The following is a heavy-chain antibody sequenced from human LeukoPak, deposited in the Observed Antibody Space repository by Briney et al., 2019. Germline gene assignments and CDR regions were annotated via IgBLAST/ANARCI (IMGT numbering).Heavy chain of an antibody. Sequence: SETLSLTCTVSNGSISRGDYYWSWIRQPPGKGLEWIGYVFYSGSTYYNPSLNSRVTISIDTSKNQFSLRLSSVTAADTAVYYCARVDWGILSVWGQGTTVIVSS. J-gene: IGHJ6*02. D-gene: IGHD3-9*01. CDR2: VFYSGST. V-gene: IGHV4-30-4*01. CDR1: NGSISRGDYY. CDR3: ARVDWGILSV.